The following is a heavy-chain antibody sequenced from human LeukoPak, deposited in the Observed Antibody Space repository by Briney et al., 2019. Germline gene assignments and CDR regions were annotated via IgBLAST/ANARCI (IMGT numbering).Heavy chain of an antibody. Sequence: PSETLSLTCTVSGGSISDYYWSWIRQPPGKGLEWVGNIYSSASTIYNPSLTSRVTISLDTSKNQFSLKLNSVTAADTAVYYCARGTYYYYYYMDVWGKGATVTVSS. V-gene: IGHV4-4*09. CDR2: IYSSAST. J-gene: IGHJ6*03. CDR3: ARGTYYYYYYMDV. CDR1: GGSISDYY.